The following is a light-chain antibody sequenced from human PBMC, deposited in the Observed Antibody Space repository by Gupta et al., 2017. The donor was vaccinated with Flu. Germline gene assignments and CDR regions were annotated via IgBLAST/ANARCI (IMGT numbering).Light chain of an antibody. J-gene: IGKJ4*01. CDR3: QQGNSIPLT. V-gene: IGKV1D-12*01. Sequence: DIQMTQSPSSVTAIVGDRVTITCRASQGITGWLDWYQQKPGKAPNLLIYGAASLQSGVPSRFIGSGSGTDFTLTISSLQAEDSATYYCQQGNSIPLTFGGGTKVEIK. CDR2: GAA. CDR1: QGITGW.